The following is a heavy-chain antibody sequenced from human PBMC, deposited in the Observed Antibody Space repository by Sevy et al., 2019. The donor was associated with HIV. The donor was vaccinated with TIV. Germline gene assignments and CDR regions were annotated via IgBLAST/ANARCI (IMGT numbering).Heavy chain of an antibody. CDR1: GFTFSSYS. D-gene: IGHD1-26*01. CDR3: ANDGVGATVGAFDI. Sequence: GGSLRLSCAASGFTFSSYSMNWVRQAPGKGLEWVSYISSSSSTIYFADSVKGRFTISRDNAKNSLYLQMNSLRDEDTAVYYCANDGVGATVGAFDIWGQGTMVTVSS. V-gene: IGHV3-48*02. CDR2: ISSSSSTI. J-gene: IGHJ3*02.